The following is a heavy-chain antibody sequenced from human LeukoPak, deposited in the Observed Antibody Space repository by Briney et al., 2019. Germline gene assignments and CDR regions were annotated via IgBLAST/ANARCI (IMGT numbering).Heavy chain of an antibody. Sequence: GGSLGLSCAASGFTFSSYGMTWVRQAPGKGLEWVSGISDSGGNTHYADSVKGRFTISRDNSKKTVSLEMNSLRADDTAVYYCATASGSYDYWGQGILVTVSS. CDR1: GFTFSSYG. CDR2: ISDSGGNT. V-gene: IGHV3-23*01. J-gene: IGHJ4*01. D-gene: IGHD3-10*01. CDR3: ATASGSYDY.